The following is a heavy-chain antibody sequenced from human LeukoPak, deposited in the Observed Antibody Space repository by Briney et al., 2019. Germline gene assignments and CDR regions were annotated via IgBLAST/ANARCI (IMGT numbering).Heavy chain of an antibody. Sequence: PSETLSLTCAVSGGSISSSNWWSWVRQPPGKGLEWIGEIYHSGSTNYNPSLKSRVTISVDKSKNQFSLKLSSVTAADTAVYYCARGPKWELLRRYFDLWGRGTLVTVSS. CDR2: IYHSGST. CDR1: GGSISSSNW. J-gene: IGHJ2*01. D-gene: IGHD1-26*01. CDR3: ARGPKWELLRRYFDL. V-gene: IGHV4-4*02.